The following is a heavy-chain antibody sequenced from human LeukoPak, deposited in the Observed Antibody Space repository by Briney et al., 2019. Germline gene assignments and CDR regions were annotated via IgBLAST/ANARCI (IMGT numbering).Heavy chain of an antibody. CDR2: INHDGSEK. V-gene: IGHV3-7*01. J-gene: IGHJ4*02. CDR3: AREGPGEYFDF. Sequence: GGSLRLSCAASGFTFSSYWMHWVRQAPGKGLEWVANINHDGSEKYYVDSVKGRFTISRDNGKNSLYLQLNSLRAEDTAVYYCAREGPGEYFDFWGQGTLVTVSS. CDR1: GFTFSSYW. D-gene: IGHD3-10*01.